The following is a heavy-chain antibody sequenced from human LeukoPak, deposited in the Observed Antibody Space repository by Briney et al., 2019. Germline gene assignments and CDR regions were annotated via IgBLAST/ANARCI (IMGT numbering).Heavy chain of an antibody. CDR1: GFSFDDYA. CDR3: AKGYSSSWSLPFDY. CDR2: TSWNSGSI. Sequence: GGSLRLSCAASGFSFDDYAMHWVRQAPGKGLEWVSGTSWNSGSIGYADSVKGRFTISKDNVKNSLYLHMNTLRAEDTAFYYCAKGYSSSWSLPFDYWGQGNLVTVSS. J-gene: IGHJ4*02. V-gene: IGHV3-9*01. D-gene: IGHD6-13*01.